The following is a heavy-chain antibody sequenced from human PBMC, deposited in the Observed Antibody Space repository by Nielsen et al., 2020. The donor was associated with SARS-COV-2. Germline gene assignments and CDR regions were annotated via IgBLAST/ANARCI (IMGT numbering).Heavy chain of an antibody. CDR3: ARDYFGDYLDAFDI. Sequence: SETLSLTCTVSGGSISSYYWSWIRQPPGKGLEWIGYIYYSGSTNYNPSLKSRVTISVDTSNNQFSLELTSVTAADTAIYYCARDYFGDYLDAFDIWGQGTAVTVSS. CDR2: IYYSGST. CDR1: GGSISSYY. J-gene: IGHJ3*02. V-gene: IGHV4-59*01. D-gene: IGHD4-17*01.